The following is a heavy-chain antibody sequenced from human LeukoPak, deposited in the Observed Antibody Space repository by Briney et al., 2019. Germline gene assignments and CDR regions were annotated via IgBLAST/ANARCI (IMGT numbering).Heavy chain of an antibody. V-gene: IGHV1-69*05. CDR1: GGTFSSYA. D-gene: IGHD4-23*01. CDR2: IIPIFGTA. Sequence: SVKVSCKASGGTFSSYAISWVRQAPGQGLEWMGGIIPIFGTANYAQKFQGRVTITTDESTSTAYMELSSLRSEDTAVYYCATGAYGGNSRVFDYWGQGTLVTVSS. CDR3: ATGAYGGNSRVFDY. J-gene: IGHJ4*02.